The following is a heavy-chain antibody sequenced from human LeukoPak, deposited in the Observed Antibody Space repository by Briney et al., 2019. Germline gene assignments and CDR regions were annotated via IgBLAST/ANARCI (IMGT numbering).Heavy chain of an antibody. CDR2: INPSGGST. D-gene: IGHD3-16*01. CDR3: ARGTRLRLGESYSYNYVMDV. J-gene: IGHJ6*02. V-gene: IGHV1-46*01. Sequence: ASVKVSCKASGYTVTSYYMHWVRQAPGQGLEWMGIINPSGGSTSYAQKFKGRVTMTRDTSTSTVHMELSSLRSGDTAVYYCARGTRLRLGESYSYNYVMDVWGQGTTVTVSS. CDR1: GYTVTSYY.